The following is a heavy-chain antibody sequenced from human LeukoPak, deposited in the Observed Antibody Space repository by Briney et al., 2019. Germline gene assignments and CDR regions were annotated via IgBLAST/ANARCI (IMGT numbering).Heavy chain of an antibody. CDR2: IDSGGST. CDR3: ARETSHDMNAMDV. J-gene: IGHJ6*02. D-gene: IGHD3-22*01. CDR1: GFTVRINY. Sequence: GGSLRLSCAASGFTVRINYMRWVRQAPGEGLEWVSVIDSGGSTNYADSVKGRFTISRDNSKNTLYLQMNSLRAEDTAVYYCARETSHDMNAMDVWGQGTTVTVSS. V-gene: IGHV3-66*01.